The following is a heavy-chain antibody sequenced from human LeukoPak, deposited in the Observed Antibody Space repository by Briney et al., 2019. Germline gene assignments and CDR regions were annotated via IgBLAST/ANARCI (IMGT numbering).Heavy chain of an antibody. J-gene: IGHJ3*02. CDR1: GGSISSSSYY. CDR3: ARDPPTYYYDSSGYHDAFDI. D-gene: IGHD3-22*01. Sequence: SETLSLTCTVSGGSISSSSYYWGWIRQPPGKGLEWIGEINHSGSTNYNPSLKSRVTISVDTSKNQFSLKLSSVTAADTAVYYCARDPPTYYYDSSGYHDAFDIWGQGTMVTVSS. V-gene: IGHV4-39*07. CDR2: INHSGST.